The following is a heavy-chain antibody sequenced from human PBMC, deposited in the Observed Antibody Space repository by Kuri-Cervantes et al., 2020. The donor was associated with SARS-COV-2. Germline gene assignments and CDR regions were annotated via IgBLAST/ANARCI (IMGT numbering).Heavy chain of an antibody. CDR1: GFTFSSYS. V-gene: IGHV3-21*01. CDR2: ISSSSSYI. D-gene: IGHD2-2*01. J-gene: IGHJ6*02. Sequence: GGSLRLSCAASGFTFSSYSMNWVRQAPGKGLEWVSSISSSSSYIYYADSVKGRFTISRDNAKNSLYLQMNSLRAEDTAVYYCARDVNIVVVPAYYYSMDVWGQGTTVTVSS. CDR3: ARDVNIVVVPAYYYSMDV.